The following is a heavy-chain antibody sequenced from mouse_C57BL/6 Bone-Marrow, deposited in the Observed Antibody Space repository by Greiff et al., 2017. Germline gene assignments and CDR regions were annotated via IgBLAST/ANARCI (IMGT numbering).Heavy chain of an antibody. CDR3: SRAGEVPLFDY. V-gene: IGHV1-63*01. Sequence: QVHVKQSGAELVRPGTSVKMSCKASGYTFTNYWIGWAKQRPGHGLEWIGDIYPGGGYTNYNEKFKGKATLTGDESSSTAYMQFSSLTSEDSAIYYYSRAGEVPLFDYWGQGTTLTVSS. CDR1: GYTFTNYW. J-gene: IGHJ2*01. D-gene: IGHD6-1*01. CDR2: IYPGGGYT.